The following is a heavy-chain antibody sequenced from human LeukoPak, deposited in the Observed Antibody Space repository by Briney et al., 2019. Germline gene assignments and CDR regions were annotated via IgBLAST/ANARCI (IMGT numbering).Heavy chain of an antibody. V-gene: IGHV4-59*01. Sequence: PSETLSLTCTVSGGSISSYYWSWIRQPPGKGLEWIGYIYYSGSTNYNPSLKSRVTISVDTSKNQFSLKLSSVTAADTAVYYCARGGSSWSNYYYYYYMDVWGKGTTVTVSS. CDR3: ARGGSSWSNYYYYYYMDV. CDR2: IYYSGST. J-gene: IGHJ6*03. D-gene: IGHD6-13*01. CDR1: GGSISSYY.